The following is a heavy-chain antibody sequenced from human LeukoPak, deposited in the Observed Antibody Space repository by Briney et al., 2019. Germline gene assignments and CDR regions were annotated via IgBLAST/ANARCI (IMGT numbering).Heavy chain of an antibody. V-gene: IGHV3-74*01. D-gene: IGHD3-10*01. CDR1: GFTFRKYW. CDR3: ASFGSGSNLDAFDI. J-gene: IGHJ3*02. CDR2: INPDDEST. Sequence: GGSLRLSCAASGFTFRKYWLHWVRQAPGKGLVWVSRINPDDESTSYADSVKGRFTISRDNAKNSLYLQMNSLRDEDTAVYYCASFGSGSNLDAFDIWGQGTMVTVST.